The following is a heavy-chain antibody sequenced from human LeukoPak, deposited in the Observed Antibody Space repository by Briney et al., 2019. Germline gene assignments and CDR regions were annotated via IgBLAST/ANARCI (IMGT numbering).Heavy chain of an antibody. V-gene: IGHV4-30-4*01. CDR2: IYYSGST. CDR1: GASISSGDYY. Sequence: SETLSLTCTVSGASISSGDYYWSWIRQPPGKGLEWIGYIYYSGSTYYNPSLKSRVTISVDTSKYQFSLKLTSVTAADTAVYYCARGPFTRMDVWGQGTTVTVSS. CDR3: ARGPFTRMDV. D-gene: IGHD2-15*01. J-gene: IGHJ6*02.